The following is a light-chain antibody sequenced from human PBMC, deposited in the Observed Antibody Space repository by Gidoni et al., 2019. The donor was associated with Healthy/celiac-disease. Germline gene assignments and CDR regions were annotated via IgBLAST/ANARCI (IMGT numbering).Light chain of an antibody. CDR2: DAS. V-gene: IGKV3-11*01. CDR3: QQRSNWPLT. CDR1: QSVSSY. Sequence: EIVLTQSPATLSLSPGERATLSCRASQSVSSYLAWYQQKPGQAPRLLIYDASNRATGIPARFSGSGSGTDFTLTNSSLEPEDFAVYYCQQRSNWPLTFGGXTKVEIK. J-gene: IGKJ4*01.